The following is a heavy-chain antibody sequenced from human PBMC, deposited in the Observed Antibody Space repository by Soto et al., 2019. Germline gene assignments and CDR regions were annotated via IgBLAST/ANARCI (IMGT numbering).Heavy chain of an antibody. CDR3: ARGEGWLSSSWYFDL. Sequence: QVQLVESGGGVVQPGRSLRLSCAASGFTFSSYGMHWVRQAPGKGLEWVAVIWYDGSNKYYADSVKGRFTISRDNSKNTLYLQMNSLRAEDTAVYYCARGEGWLSSSWYFDLWGRGTLVTVSS. D-gene: IGHD3-9*01. CDR2: IWYDGSNK. J-gene: IGHJ2*01. V-gene: IGHV3-33*01. CDR1: GFTFSSYG.